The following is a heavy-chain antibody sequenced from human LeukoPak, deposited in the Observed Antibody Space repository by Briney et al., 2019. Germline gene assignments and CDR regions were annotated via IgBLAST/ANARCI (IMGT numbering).Heavy chain of an antibody. CDR2: ISTSSTYI. V-gene: IGHV3-21*01. CDR3: ARGSGGYDY. Sequence: GALRLSCAASGFTFSSYGMNWVRQAPGKGLEWVSSISTSSTYIYYADSVKGRFTISRDNAKNTLYLQMNSLRAEDTAVYYCARGSGGYDYWGQGTLVTVSS. J-gene: IGHJ4*02. CDR1: GFTFSSYG. D-gene: IGHD1-1*01.